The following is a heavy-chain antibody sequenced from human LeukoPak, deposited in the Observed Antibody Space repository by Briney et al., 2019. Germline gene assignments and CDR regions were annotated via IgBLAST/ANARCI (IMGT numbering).Heavy chain of an antibody. J-gene: IGHJ4*02. CDR1: CVVNTAYY. CDR3: ARQIYGGNSIDY. D-gene: IGHD4-23*01. V-gene: IGHV4-59*07. Sequence: PSDTLPLTCTLSCVVNTAYYWSGIRQPPAKALKCIGYMYYSGSTNYIPSLKSRVTISVDTSKNQFSLKLSSVTGEDTAVYYCARQIYGGNSIDYWGQGTLVIVSS. CDR2: MYYSGST.